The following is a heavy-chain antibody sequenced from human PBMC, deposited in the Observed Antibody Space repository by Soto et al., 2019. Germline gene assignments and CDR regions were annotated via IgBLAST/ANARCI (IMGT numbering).Heavy chain of an antibody. D-gene: IGHD3-9*01. CDR1: GFTFSGSG. V-gene: IGHV3-73*01. CDR2: IRRKGNSYET. CDR3: ARIPTYYDILTGYRYYYAMDV. J-gene: IGHJ6*02. Sequence: PGGSLRLSCAASGFTFSGSGLHWVRQASGKGLEWVGRIRRKGNSYETLYAASMKGRFTISRDDSKNTAFLQMTNMDPVDTATYYCARIPTYYDILTGYRYYYAMDVWGQGTTVTVSS.